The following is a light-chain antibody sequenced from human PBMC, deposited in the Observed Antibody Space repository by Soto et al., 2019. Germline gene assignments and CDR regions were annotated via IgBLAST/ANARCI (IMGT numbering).Light chain of an antibody. Sequence: EIGVKQSPGTLSLSPGERATLSCRASQSVSSSYLAWYQQKPGQAPRLLIYGASSRATGIPDRFSGSGSGTDFTLTISRVEPEDFAVYYCQQYGSSPEVTFGPRTKVDI. J-gene: IGKJ3*01. V-gene: IGKV3-20*01. CDR1: QSVSSSY. CDR2: GAS. CDR3: QQYGSSPEVT.